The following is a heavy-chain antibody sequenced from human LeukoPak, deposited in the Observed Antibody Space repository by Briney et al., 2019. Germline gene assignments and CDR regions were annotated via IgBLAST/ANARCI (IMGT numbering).Heavy chain of an antibody. J-gene: IGHJ4*02. Sequence: GESLRLSCAASGFTFSSYAMSWVRQARGKGLEWVSGISTSGGSSSYADSVKGRFTISRDNPRNTLYMQMNSLRAEDTALYYCAIMHPYYDGSGYWVQWGQGTLVTVSS. D-gene: IGHD3-22*01. CDR3: AIMHPYYDGSGYWVQ. V-gene: IGHV3-23*01. CDR2: ISTSGGSS. CDR1: GFTFSSYA.